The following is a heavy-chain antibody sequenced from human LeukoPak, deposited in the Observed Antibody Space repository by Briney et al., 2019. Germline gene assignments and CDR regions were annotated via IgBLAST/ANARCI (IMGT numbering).Heavy chain of an antibody. CDR3: ARDPGGGYKDDALDI. V-gene: IGHV4-38-2*02. CDR1: GYSISSGYY. CDR2: IYHSAST. Sequence: SETLSLTCTVSGYSISSGYYWGWIRQPPGKGLEWIGNIYHSASTYYNPSLKSRVAMSLDTSKNQFSLKLTSVTAADTAVYYCARDPGGGYKDDALDIWGQGTMVTVSS. J-gene: IGHJ3*02. D-gene: IGHD3-16*01.